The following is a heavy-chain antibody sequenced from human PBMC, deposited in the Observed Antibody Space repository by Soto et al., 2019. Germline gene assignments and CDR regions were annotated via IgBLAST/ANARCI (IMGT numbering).Heavy chain of an antibody. J-gene: IGHJ4*02. CDR3: AKNPRLGYCSSTSCYGMYYFDY. Sequence: GGSLRLSCAASGFTFSSYAMSWVRQAPGKGLEWVSAISGSGGSTYYADSVKGRFTISRDNSKNTLYLQMNSLRAEDTAVYYCAKNPRLGYCSSTSCYGMYYFDYWGQGTLVTVSS. CDR2: ISGSGGST. D-gene: IGHD2-2*01. V-gene: IGHV3-23*01. CDR1: GFTFSSYA.